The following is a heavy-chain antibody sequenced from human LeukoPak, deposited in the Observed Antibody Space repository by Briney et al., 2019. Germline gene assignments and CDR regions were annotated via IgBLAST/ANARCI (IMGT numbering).Heavy chain of an antibody. J-gene: IGHJ4*02. D-gene: IGHD3-3*01. Sequence: SETLSLTCTVSGYSISSGYYWGWIRQPPGKGLEWIGSIYHSGSTYYNPSLKSRVTISVDTSKNQFSLKLSSVTAADTAVYYCARVGITIFGMDWYYFDYWGQGTLVTVSS. CDR3: ARVGITIFGMDWYYFDY. CDR2: IYHSGST. V-gene: IGHV4-38-2*02. CDR1: GYSISSGYY.